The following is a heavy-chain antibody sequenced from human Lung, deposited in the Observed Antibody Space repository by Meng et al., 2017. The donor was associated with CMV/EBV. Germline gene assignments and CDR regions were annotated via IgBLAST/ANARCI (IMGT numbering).Heavy chain of an antibody. J-gene: IGHJ6*02. V-gene: IGHV3-30-3*02. Sequence: SLKISCEASGFTFSRFSLHWVRQAPGKGLEWVAVISYDGKDKHCADSVKGQFTISRDNYKSTLYLQMNSLRPEDTAVYYCAKNYNPNPLYSYGVDVWGRGXPVTVSS. CDR1: GFTFSRFS. CDR2: ISYDGKDK. D-gene: IGHD1-1*01. CDR3: AKNYNPNPLYSYGVDV.